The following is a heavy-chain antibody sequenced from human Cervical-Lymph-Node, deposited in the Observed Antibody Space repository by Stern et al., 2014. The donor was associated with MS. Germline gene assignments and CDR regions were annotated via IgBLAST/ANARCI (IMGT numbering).Heavy chain of an antibody. CDR2: IYWDGNE. J-gene: IGHJ4*02. V-gene: IGHV2-5*02. Sequence: QITLKESGPTLVKPTQTLTLTCTVSGFSLSTSGLGVGWIRQPPGKAPEWLALIYWDGNERYSPSLKSRLTITKDTSTNQVVLTMTNMDPVDTATYYCAHRAGNMVRGVTFFDYWGPGTLVTVSS. CDR1: GFSLSTSGLG. CDR3: AHRAGNMVRGVTFFDY. D-gene: IGHD3-10*01.